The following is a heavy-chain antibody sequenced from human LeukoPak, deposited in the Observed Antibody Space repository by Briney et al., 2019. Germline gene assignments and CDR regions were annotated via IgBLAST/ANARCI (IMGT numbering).Heavy chain of an antibody. J-gene: IGHJ3*02. Sequence: PGGSLRLSCAASGFTFKTYTMHWVRQAPGMGLEWVSSISSSSSYIFYADSVKGRFTISRDNAKNSLYLQMSSLRAEDAAVYYCARDDRFWNDVGGGLGAFDIWGQGTMVTVSS. CDR3: ARDDRFWNDVGGGLGAFDI. V-gene: IGHV3-21*01. D-gene: IGHD1-1*01. CDR1: GFTFKTYT. CDR2: ISSSSSYI.